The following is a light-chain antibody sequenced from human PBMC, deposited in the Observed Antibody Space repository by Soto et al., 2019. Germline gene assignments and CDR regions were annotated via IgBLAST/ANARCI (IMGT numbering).Light chain of an antibody. CDR2: DAS. CDR1: QSVSSY. V-gene: IGKV3-11*01. CDR3: QQRSNWPPGWT. Sequence: EIVLTQSPATLSLSPGERATLSCRASQSVSSYLAWYQQKPGQAPRLLIYDASNRATGIPARFSGSGSGTDFTLTISGLEPEDFAVYYCQQRSNWPPGWTFGQGTKV. J-gene: IGKJ1*01.